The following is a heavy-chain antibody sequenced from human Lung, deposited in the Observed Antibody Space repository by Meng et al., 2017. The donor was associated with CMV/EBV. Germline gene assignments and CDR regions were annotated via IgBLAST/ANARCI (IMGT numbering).Heavy chain of an antibody. V-gene: IGHV4-39*01. CDR3: AKFPDRRATGF. CDR1: GASISSGTRY. CDR2: IYSGGQT. Sequence: SXTXSLXXSVSGASISSGTRYWGWIRQSPGKGLEWIGSIYSGGQTFYSPSLRSRVTLAVDRTKNQFSLKMTSVTAADTAVYFCAKFPDRRATGFWGRGALVTVSS. D-gene: IGHD1-14*01. J-gene: IGHJ4*02.